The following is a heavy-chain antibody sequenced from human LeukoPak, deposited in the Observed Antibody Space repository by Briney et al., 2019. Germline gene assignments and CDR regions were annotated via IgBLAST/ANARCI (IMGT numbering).Heavy chain of an antibody. J-gene: IGHJ6*03. CDR1: GGSISRSSYY. Sequence: PSETLSLTCTVSGGSISRSSYYWGWIRQPPGKGLEWIGNIYYAGGTHHSPSLESRVTISVDTSKNQFSLRLTSVTAADTAVYYCARYNYYGSGGYYYYYYMDVWGKGTTVTVPS. CDR2: IYYAGGT. CDR3: ARYNYYGSGGYYYYYYMDV. V-gene: IGHV4-39*01. D-gene: IGHD3-10*01.